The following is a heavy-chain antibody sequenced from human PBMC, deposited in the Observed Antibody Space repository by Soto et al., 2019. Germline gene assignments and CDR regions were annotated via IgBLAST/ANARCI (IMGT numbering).Heavy chain of an antibody. CDR3: ARADSGSLLGYYYYGMDV. V-gene: IGHV4-4*07. CDR2: IYTSGST. Sequence: NPSETLSLTCTVSGGSISSYYWSWIRQPAGKGLEWIGRIYTSGSTNYNPSLKSRVTMSVDTSKNQFSLKLSSVTAADTAVYYCARADSGSLLGYYYYGMDVWGQGTTVTVS. J-gene: IGHJ6*02. CDR1: GGSISSYY. D-gene: IGHD1-26*01.